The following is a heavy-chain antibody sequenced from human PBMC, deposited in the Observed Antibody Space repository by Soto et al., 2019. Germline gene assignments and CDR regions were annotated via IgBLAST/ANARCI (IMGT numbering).Heavy chain of an antibody. CDR1: GGSFSGYY. D-gene: IGHD3-9*01. J-gene: IGHJ4*02. V-gene: IGHV4-34*01. Sequence: SETLSLTCAVYGGSFSGYYWSWIRQPPGKGLEWIGEINHSGSTNYNPSLKSRVPISVDTSKNQFSLKLGSVTAADTAVYYCARGSRTTYYDILTGSKQFDYWGQGTLVTVSS. CDR2: INHSGST. CDR3: ARGSRTTYYDILTGSKQFDY.